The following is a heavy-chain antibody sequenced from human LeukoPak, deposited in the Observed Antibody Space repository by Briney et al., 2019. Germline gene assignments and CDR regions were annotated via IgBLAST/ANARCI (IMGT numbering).Heavy chain of an antibody. D-gene: IGHD2-15*01. J-gene: IGHJ4*02. CDR1: GFTFSSYS. V-gene: IGHV3-21*01. CDR3: AGQAWVGDRYYLDY. Sequence: GGSLRLSCAASGFTFSSYSMTSVRQAPGKGLEWVSSISSSRSYIYYADSVNDRFTISRDNAKNSLYLQMTSLRAEDTAVYYCAGQAWVGDRYYLDYWGQGTLVTVSS. CDR2: ISSSRSYI.